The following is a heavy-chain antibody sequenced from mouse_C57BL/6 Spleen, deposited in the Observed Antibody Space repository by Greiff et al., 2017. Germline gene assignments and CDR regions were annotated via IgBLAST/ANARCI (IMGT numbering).Heavy chain of an antibody. D-gene: IGHD2-1*01. CDR3: ARRRGIYYGNYDWYFDV. V-gene: IGHV8-12*01. CDR1: GFSLSTSGMG. Sequence: QVQLKESGPGILQSSQTLSLTCSFSGFSLSTSGMGVSWIRQPSGKGLEWLAHIYWDDDKRYNPSLKSRLTISKDTSRNQVFLKITSVDTADTATYYCARRRGIYYGNYDWYFDVWGTGTTVTVSS. CDR2: IYWDDDK. J-gene: IGHJ1*03.